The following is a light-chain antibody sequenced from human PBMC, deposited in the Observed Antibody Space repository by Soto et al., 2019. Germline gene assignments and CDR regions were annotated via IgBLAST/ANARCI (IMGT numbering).Light chain of an antibody. Sequence: EIVMPQSPATLSVSPGERVTLSCRASESLSTYLAWYQQKPGQAPRLLIYGASTMATGIPARLSGSGSATDFTLTISSLQSEAFAVYYCQSYNDWPLTFAQGTKLES. CDR1: ESLSTY. CDR3: QSYNDWPLT. J-gene: IGKJ2*01. CDR2: GAS. V-gene: IGKV3-15*01.